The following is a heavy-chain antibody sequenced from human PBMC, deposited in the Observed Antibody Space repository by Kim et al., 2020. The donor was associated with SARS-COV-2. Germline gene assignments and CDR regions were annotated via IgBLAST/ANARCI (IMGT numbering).Heavy chain of an antibody. CDR1: GGSVSSGSYY. Sequence: SETLSLTCTVSGGSVSSGSYYWSWIRQPPGKGLEWIGYIYYSGSTNYNPSLKSRVTISVDTSKNQFSLKLSSVTAADTAVYYCARVLGTYYYGSGSLADYWGQGTLVTVSS. D-gene: IGHD3-10*01. V-gene: IGHV4-61*01. CDR3: ARVLGTYYYGSGSLADY. J-gene: IGHJ4*02. CDR2: IYYSGST.